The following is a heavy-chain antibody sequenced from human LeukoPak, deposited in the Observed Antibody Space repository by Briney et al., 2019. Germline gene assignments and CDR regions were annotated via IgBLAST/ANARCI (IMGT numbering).Heavy chain of an antibody. V-gene: IGHV3-23*01. CDR1: GFTFGSYA. CDR3: AKDIDNGDYVVY. D-gene: IGHD4-17*01. CDR2: ISGSGSGGST. J-gene: IGHJ4*02. Sequence: GGSLRLSCAASGFTFGSYAMSWVRQAPGKGLEWVSAISGSGSGGSTYYADSVKGRFTISRDNSKNTLYLQMNSLRAEDTAVYYCAKDIDNGDYVVYWGQGTLVTVSS.